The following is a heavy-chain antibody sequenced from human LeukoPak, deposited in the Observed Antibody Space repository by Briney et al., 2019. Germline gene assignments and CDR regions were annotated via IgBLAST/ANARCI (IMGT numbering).Heavy chain of an antibody. D-gene: IGHD2-2*01. J-gene: IGHJ4*02. V-gene: IGHV1-69*05. CDR1: GGTFSSYA. CDR2: IIPIFGTA. CDR3: ARGQRWSSTSCYYY. Sequence: PVQVSCKASGGTFSSYAISWVRQAPGQGLEWMGGIIPIFGTANYAQKFQGRVTITTDESTSTAYMELSSLRAEDTAVYYCARGQRWSSTSCYYYWGQGTLVTVSS.